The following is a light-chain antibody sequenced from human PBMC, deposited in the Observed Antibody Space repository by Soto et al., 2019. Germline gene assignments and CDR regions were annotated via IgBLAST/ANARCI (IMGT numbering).Light chain of an antibody. V-gene: IGKV3-15*01. CDR3: QQYDTSPRT. CDR2: AAS. Sequence: VMTQSPAPLSVSPVKRATLSCMASQGLGTNLAWYQQRPGQAPRLLIYAASTRATGVPARFSGSGSGTDFTLTISRLEPEDFAVYYCQQYDTSPRTFGQGTKVDIK. J-gene: IGKJ1*01. CDR1: QGLGTN.